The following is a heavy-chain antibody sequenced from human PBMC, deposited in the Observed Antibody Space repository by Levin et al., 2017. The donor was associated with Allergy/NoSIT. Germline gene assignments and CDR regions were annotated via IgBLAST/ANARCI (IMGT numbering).Heavy chain of an antibody. V-gene: IGHV4-4*07. D-gene: IGHD2-21*02. CDR3: ARTSCGIDCSFSS. CDR1: GGSMSNYY. Sequence: SETLSLTCTVSGGSMSNYYWSWIRLPAGKGLEWIGRIYSSGTTNYGPSLESRVTMSLDSSKNQFSLKLTSLTAADTGIYYCARTSCGIDCSFSSWGQGILVTVSS. J-gene: IGHJ5*02. CDR2: IYSSGTT.